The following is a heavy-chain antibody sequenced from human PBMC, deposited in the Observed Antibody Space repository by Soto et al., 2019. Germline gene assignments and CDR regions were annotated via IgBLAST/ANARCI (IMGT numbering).Heavy chain of an antibody. CDR1: GASISPYC. CDR3: ARHPETDYYNSRGYHKWPGAPDI. J-gene: IGHJ3*02. D-gene: IGHD3-22*01. CDR2: IYNSGIT. Sequence: SKTPYLTCTVSGASISPYCWSWIRQSPRKGLAYIGYIYNSGITKYNPSLESRVTISLDTSKNQFSLILSSVTAADTAEYYCARHPETDYYNSRGYHKWPGAPDIWGRGTKVTVS. V-gene: IGHV4-59*08.